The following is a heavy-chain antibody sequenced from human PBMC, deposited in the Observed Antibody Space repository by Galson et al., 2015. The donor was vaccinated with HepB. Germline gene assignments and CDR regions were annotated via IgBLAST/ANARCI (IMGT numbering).Heavy chain of an antibody. CDR1: GFTFSSYA. J-gene: IGHJ6*03. V-gene: IGHV3-23*01. Sequence: LRLSCAASGFTFSSYAMSWVRQAPGKGLEWVSAISGSGGSTYYADSVKGRFTIPRDNSKNTLYLQMNSLRAEDTAVYYCAKHSRYHYYYYMDVWGKGTTVTVSS. CDR2: ISGSGGST. CDR3: AKHSRYHYYYYMDV. D-gene: IGHD2-15*01.